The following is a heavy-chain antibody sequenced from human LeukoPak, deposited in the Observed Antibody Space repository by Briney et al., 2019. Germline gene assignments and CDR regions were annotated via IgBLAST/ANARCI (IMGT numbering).Heavy chain of an antibody. CDR2: IIPIFGTA. D-gene: IGHD3-10*01. V-gene: IGHV1-69*05. J-gene: IGHJ4*02. CDR1: GGTFSSYA. Sequence: GASVKVSCKASGGTFSSYAISWVRQAPGQGLEWMGGIIPIFGTANYAQKFQGRVTITTDESTSTAYMELSSLRSEDTAVYYCARARGPKRWFGELLDYFDYWGQGTLVTVSS. CDR3: ARARGPKRWFGELLDYFDY.